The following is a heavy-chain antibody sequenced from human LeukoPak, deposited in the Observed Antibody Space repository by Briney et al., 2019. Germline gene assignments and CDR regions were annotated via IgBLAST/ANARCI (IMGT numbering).Heavy chain of an antibody. CDR1: GFTFSSYA. CDR3: ARDLRLNTDYYYGMDV. V-gene: IGHV3-21*01. CDR2: ISSSSSYI. D-gene: IGHD4/OR15-4a*01. J-gene: IGHJ6*02. Sequence: GGSLRLSCAASGFTFSSYALNWVRQAPGKGLEWVSSISSSSSYIYYADSVKGRFTISRDNAKNSLYLQMNSLRAEDTAVYYCARDLRLNTDYYYGMDVWGQGTTVTVSS.